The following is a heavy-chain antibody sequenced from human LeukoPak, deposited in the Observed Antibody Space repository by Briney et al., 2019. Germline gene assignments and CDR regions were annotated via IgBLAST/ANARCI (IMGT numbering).Heavy chain of an antibody. CDR1: GFSFSSYW. Sequence: GGSLRLSCAASGFSFSSYWMHWVRQAPGKGLLWVSRINTDGSATYYADSVKGRFTISRDNAKNTVYLQMNSLRAEDTAVYYCARGADTGYSSDSWGQGTLVTVSS. CDR2: INTDGSAT. J-gene: IGHJ5*02. D-gene: IGHD6-19*01. CDR3: ARGADTGYSSDS. V-gene: IGHV3-74*01.